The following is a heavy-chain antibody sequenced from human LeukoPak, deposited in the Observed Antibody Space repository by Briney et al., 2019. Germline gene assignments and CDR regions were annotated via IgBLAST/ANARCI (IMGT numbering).Heavy chain of an antibody. CDR2: INQDGSEE. V-gene: IGHV3-7*01. Sequence: GGPLRLSCAASGFTFSNYWMTWVRQAPGKGLEWVAHINQDGSEEHYMDSAKARFTISRDNAKNSLSLQMNSLRAEDTAVYYCVRDGGVSGYDLLDYWGQGTLVTVSS. CDR3: VRDGGVSGYDLLDY. D-gene: IGHD5-12*01. CDR1: GFTFSNYW. J-gene: IGHJ4*02.